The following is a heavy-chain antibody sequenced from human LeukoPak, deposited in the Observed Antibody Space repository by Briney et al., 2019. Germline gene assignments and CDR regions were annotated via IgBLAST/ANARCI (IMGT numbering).Heavy chain of an antibody. V-gene: IGHV4-34*01. CDR1: GGSFSGYY. D-gene: IGHD3-22*01. CDR3: ARRFYDSSDFDL. CDR2: INHSGRN. J-gene: IGHJ2*01. Sequence: SETLSLTCAVYGGSFSGYYWSWIRQPPGKGLEWIGEINHSGRNNYNPSLKSRVTISVDTSKNQFSLKLSSVTAADTAVYYCARRFYDSSDFDLWGRGTLVTVSS.